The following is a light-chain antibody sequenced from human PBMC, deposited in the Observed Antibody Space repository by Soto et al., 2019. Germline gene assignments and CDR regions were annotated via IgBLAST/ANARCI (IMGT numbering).Light chain of an antibody. Sequence: EIAMTLSPGTLSVSPGERPTLSCRADPLLQGQSECQRQLSWCQQKPGQAPSLLIYGAPTRATDVPDSFSGSESGTECALTISSLQSEDFAVYYCQQYNNWPQITFGQGTRLEIK. CDR1: ECQRQ. CDR2: GAP. J-gene: IGKJ5*01. CDR3: QQYNNWPQIT. V-gene: IGKV3-15*01.